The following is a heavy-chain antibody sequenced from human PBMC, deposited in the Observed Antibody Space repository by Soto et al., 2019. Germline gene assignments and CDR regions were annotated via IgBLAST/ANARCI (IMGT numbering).Heavy chain of an antibody. Sequence: EVQLVESGGGLVQPGGSLRLSCAASGFTFSSYEMNWVRQAPGKGLEWVSYISSSGSTIYYADSVKGRFTISRDNAKNSLYLQMNSLRAEDTAVYYCARDGRIAAAGTYYYYGMDVWGQGTTVTVSS. V-gene: IGHV3-48*03. CDR3: ARDGRIAAAGTYYYYGMDV. CDR2: ISSSGSTI. D-gene: IGHD6-13*01. CDR1: GFTFSSYE. J-gene: IGHJ6*02.